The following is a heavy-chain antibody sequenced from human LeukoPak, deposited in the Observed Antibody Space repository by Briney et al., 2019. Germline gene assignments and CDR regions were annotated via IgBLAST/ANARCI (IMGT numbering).Heavy chain of an antibody. CDR3: ARVMLTGVGDY. CDR2: ISYDGSNK. J-gene: IGHJ4*02. CDR1: GFTVSSNY. V-gene: IGHV3-30-3*01. D-gene: IGHD4/OR15-4a*01. Sequence: GGSLRLSCAASGFTVSSNYMSWVRQAPGKGLEWVAVISYDGSNKYYADSVKGRFTISRDNSKNTLYLQMNSLRAEDTAVYYCARVMLTGVGDYWGQGTLVTVSS.